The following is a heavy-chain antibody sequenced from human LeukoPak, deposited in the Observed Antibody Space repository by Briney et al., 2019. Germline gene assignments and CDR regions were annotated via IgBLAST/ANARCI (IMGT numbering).Heavy chain of an antibody. V-gene: IGHV4-34*01. CDR1: GGSFSGYY. CDR2: INHSGST. J-gene: IGHJ6*02. D-gene: IGHD3-3*01. Sequence: SETLSLTCAVYGGSFSGYYWSWIRQPPGKGLEWIGEINHSGSTNYNPSLKSRVTISVDTSKNQFSLKLSSVTAADTAVYYCARGPGPFWSGYSRYYYYYGMDVWGQGTTVTVPS. CDR3: ARGPGPFWSGYSRYYYYYGMDV.